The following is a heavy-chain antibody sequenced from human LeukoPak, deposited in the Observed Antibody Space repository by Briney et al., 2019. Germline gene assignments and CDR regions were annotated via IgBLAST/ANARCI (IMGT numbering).Heavy chain of an antibody. CDR1: GFTFSSYW. Sequence: GGSLRLSCAASGFTFSSYWMHWVRQAPGKGLVWVSRINSDGSSTSYADSVKGRLTISRDNAKNTLYLQMNSLRAEDTAVYYCARGGGGYSYGSFDYWGQGTLVTVSS. V-gene: IGHV3-74*01. D-gene: IGHD5-18*01. CDR3: ARGGGGYSYGSFDY. J-gene: IGHJ4*02. CDR2: INSDGSST.